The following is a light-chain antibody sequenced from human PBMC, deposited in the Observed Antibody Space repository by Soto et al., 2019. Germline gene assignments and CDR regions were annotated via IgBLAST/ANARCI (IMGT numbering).Light chain of an antibody. V-gene: IGLV1-44*01. CDR1: SSNIGSNY. CDR2: YTD. Sequence: QSVLTQPPSVSAAPGQTVTISCSGSSSNIGSNYVSWYQHLPGTAPKLLIYYTDQRPSRVPDRFSGSKSGTSASLAISGLQSGDEAHYYCAAWDDSLKGPVFGGGTKLTVL. CDR3: AAWDDSLKGPV. J-gene: IGLJ3*02.